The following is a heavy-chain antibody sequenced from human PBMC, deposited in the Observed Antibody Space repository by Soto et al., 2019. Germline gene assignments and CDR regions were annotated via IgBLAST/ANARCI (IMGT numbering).Heavy chain of an antibody. Sequence: PSETLSLTCTVSGSSISSYYWSWIRQPPGKGLEWIGYIFYSGTTYYNPSLKSRVTISVDTSKNQFSLKLSSLTAADTAVYYCARSVDPWGQGTLVTVSS. V-gene: IGHV4-59*06. CDR2: IFYSGTT. CDR3: ARSVDP. CDR1: GSSISSYY. J-gene: IGHJ5*02.